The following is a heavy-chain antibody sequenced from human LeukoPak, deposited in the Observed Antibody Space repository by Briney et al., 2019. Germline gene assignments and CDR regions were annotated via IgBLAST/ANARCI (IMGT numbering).Heavy chain of an antibody. J-gene: IGHJ6*02. Sequence: GASVKVSCKASGYTFTSYDINWVRQATGQGLEWMGWMNPNSGNTGYAQKFRGRVTMTRNTSISTAYMELSSLRSEDTAVYYCARGVAELLWFGEPNYYGMDVWGQGTTVTVSS. D-gene: IGHD3-10*01. CDR1: GYTFTSYD. V-gene: IGHV1-8*01. CDR2: MNPNSGNT. CDR3: ARGVAELLWFGEPNYYGMDV.